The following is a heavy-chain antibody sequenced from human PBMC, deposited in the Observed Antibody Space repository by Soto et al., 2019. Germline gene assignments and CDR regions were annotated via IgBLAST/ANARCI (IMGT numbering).Heavy chain of an antibody. CDR1: GFTFSGSA. J-gene: IGHJ6*02. D-gene: IGHD3-10*01. Sequence: GSLRLSCAASGFTFSGSAMHWVRQASGKGLEWVGRIRSKANSYATAYAASVKGRFTISRDDSKNTAYLQMNSLKTEDTAVYYCTGLGFGELGCMDVWGQGTTVTVSS. V-gene: IGHV3-73*01. CDR2: IRSKANSYAT. CDR3: TGLGFGELGCMDV.